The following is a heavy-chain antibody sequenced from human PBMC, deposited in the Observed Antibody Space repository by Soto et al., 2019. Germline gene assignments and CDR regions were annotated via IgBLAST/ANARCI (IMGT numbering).Heavy chain of an antibody. CDR2: ISYDGSNK. J-gene: IGHJ3*02. D-gene: IGHD3-10*01. Sequence: VAVISYDGSNKYYADSVKGRFTISRDNSKNTLYLQMNSLRAEDTAVYYCARDQEDYGSGSYAFDIWGQGTMVTVSS. CDR3: ARDQEDYGSGSYAFDI. V-gene: IGHV3-33*01.